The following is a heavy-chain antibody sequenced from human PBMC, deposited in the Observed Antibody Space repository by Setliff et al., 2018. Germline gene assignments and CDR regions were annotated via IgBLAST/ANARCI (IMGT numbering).Heavy chain of an antibody. V-gene: IGHV4-61*02. CDR2: LHTSGTT. CDR1: GGSITSGSYY. D-gene: IGHD1-26*01. J-gene: IGHJ4*02. CDR3: ARDNTVVGATDY. Sequence: SQTLSLTCAVSGGSITSGSYYWSWIQQPAGEGLEWIGRLHTSGTTVYNPSLKGRVTISADTSTNHFSLKLTSVTAADTAVYYCARDNTVVGATDYWGQGALVTVSS.